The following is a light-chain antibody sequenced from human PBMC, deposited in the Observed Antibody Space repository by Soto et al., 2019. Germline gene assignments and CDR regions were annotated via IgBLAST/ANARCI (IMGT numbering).Light chain of an antibody. CDR2: CHN. CDR1: SSNIGSNY. J-gene: IGLJ2*01. Sequence: QSVLTQPPSASGTPGQRVTISCSGSSSNIGSNYVYWYQQLPGTAPKLLIYCHNQRPSGVPDRFSGSKSGTSASLAISGLRSEDEADYYCAAWDDSLNGPVFGGGTKVTVL. V-gene: IGLV1-47*02. CDR3: AAWDDSLNGPV.